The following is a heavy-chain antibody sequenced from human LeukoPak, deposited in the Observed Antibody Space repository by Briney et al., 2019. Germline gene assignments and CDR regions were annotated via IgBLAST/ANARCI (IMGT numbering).Heavy chain of an antibody. CDR2: IYYSGST. CDR3: ARRWMSDAFDI. J-gene: IGHJ3*02. Sequence: PSETLSLTCAVYGGPFSGYYWSWIRQPPGKGLEWIGYIYYSGSTNYNPSLKSRVTISVDTSKNQFSLKLSSVTAADTAVYYCARRWMSDAFDIWGQGTMVTVSS. D-gene: IGHD2-2*03. CDR1: GGPFSGYY. V-gene: IGHV4-59*08.